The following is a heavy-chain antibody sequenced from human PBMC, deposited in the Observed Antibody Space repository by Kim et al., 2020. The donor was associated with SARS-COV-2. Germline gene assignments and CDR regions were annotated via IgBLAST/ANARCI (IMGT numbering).Heavy chain of an antibody. V-gene: IGHV4-59*13. D-gene: IGHD2-2*01. CDR1: GGSISSYY. Sequence: SETLSLTCTVSGGSISSYYWSWIRQPPGKGLEWIGYIYYSGSTNYNPSLKSRVTISVDTSKNQFSLKLSSVTAADTAVYYCARGLLSGRSYYYGMDVWGQGTTVTVSS. CDR3: ARGLLSGRSYYYGMDV. J-gene: IGHJ6*02. CDR2: IYYSGST.